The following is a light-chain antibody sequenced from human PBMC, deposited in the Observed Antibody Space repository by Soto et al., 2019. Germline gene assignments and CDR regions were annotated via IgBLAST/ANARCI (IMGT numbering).Light chain of an antibody. J-gene: IGLJ1*01. CDR1: SSDVGGYNY. Sequence: QSALTRPAYGSGSPREAIPISCTGTSSDVGGYNYVSWYQQHPGKAPKLMIYDVSNRPSGVSNRFSGSKSGNTASLTISGLQAEDEADYYCSSYTSSSTLYVFGTGTKVTVL. CDR2: DVS. CDR3: SSYTSSSTLYV. V-gene: IGLV2-14*01.